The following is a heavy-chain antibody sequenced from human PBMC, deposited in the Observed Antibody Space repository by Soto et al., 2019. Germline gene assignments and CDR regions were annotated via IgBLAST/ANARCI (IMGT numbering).Heavy chain of an antibody. Sequence: ASVKVSCKASGYRFTNYYIHWVRQATGQGLEWMGRMNIDTGGTTYAQNFQGRVTMTRDTSISTAYMELSSVKTDDTAIYYCARDGNFAFRGYSFAFDLWGQGTLVTVSS. D-gene: IGHD5-18*01. CDR3: ARDGNFAFRGYSFAFDL. CDR2: MNIDTGGT. V-gene: IGHV1-2*06. CDR1: GYRFTNYY. J-gene: IGHJ4*02.